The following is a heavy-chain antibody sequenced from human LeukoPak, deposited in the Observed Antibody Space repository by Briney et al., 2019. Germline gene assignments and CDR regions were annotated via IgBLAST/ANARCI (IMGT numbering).Heavy chain of an antibody. J-gene: IGHJ6*03. CDR2: INHSGST. V-gene: IGHV4-34*01. CDR3: ASELGLNYYYYYMDV. Sequence: SETLSHTCAVYGGSFSGYYWSWIRQPPGKGLEWIGEINHSGSTNYNPSLKSRVTISVDTSKNQFSLKLSSVTAADTAVYYCASELGLNYYYYYMDVWGKGTTVTVSS. D-gene: IGHD7-27*01. CDR1: GGSFSGYY.